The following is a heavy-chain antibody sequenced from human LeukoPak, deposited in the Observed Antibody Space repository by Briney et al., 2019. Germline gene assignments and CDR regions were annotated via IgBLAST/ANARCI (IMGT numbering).Heavy chain of an antibody. D-gene: IGHD6-13*01. Sequence: SETLSLTCTVSGGSISTYYWSWIRQPPGKGLEWIGYIYYSGFTNYNPSLKSRATISVDTSKNQFSLKLNSVTAADTAVYYCAKRGSNTWSDFDYWGQGTLVTVSS. CDR3: AKRGSNTWSDFDY. CDR2: IYYSGFT. J-gene: IGHJ4*02. V-gene: IGHV4-59*08. CDR1: GGSISTYY.